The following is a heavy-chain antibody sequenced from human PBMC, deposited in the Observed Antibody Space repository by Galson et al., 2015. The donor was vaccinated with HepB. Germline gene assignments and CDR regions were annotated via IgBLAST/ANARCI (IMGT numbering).Heavy chain of an antibody. CDR3: ARGYFSAVTCHPPDN. CDR1: GFTSDSYA. V-gene: IGHV3-43D*03. CDR2: MSWDGSST. Sequence: SLRLSCADSGFTSDSYAMHWVRQAPGKGLEWDSQMSWDGSSTYERDYVKGRFTISRDNSKNFLYLRMNSLRGEDTALYYCARGYFSAVTCHPPDNWGWATLVTFSS. J-gene: IGHJ4*02. D-gene: IGHD2-15*01.